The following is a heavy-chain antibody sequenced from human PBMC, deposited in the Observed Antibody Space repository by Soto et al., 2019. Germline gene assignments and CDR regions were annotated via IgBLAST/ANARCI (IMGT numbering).Heavy chain of an antibody. CDR3: ARVVAVAADFDY. D-gene: IGHD6-19*01. V-gene: IGHV1-3*05. CDR2: INAGNGNT. J-gene: IGHJ4*02. CDR1: GYTFTGYA. Sequence: QVQLVQSGAEEKKPGASVKVSCKASGYTFTGYAMHWVRQAPGQRLEWMGWINAGNGNTKYSQKSQGRATITRDASASTAYMQLSRLRSQDTSVYYCARVVAVAADFDYWGQGTLVTVSS.